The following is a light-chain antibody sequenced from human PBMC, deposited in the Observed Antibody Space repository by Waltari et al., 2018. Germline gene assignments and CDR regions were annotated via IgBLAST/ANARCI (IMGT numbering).Light chain of an antibody. Sequence: QAAPTQPPSVSGSPGQSVTISCTGTSSDIGYYNAVSWYQQHPGKAPKLMCYEVSKRPSWVADRFSGSKSGNTASLTISGLQAEDEADYYCSSYAGSNTYSFGAGTRLTVL. CDR2: EVS. V-gene: IGLV2-11*01. CDR3: SSYAGSNTYS. J-gene: IGLJ1*01. CDR1: SSDIGYYNA.